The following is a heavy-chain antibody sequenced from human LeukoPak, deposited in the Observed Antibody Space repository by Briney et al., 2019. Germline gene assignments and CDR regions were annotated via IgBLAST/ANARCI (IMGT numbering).Heavy chain of an antibody. D-gene: IGHD2-15*01. CDR3: ARAFCSGANCYWYFDL. Sequence: SETLSLTCTVSGGSISGHYWTWIRQPAGEGLEWIGRMYASGNTNYNPSLKGRATMSVDTSNDQFSLKMSSVSAADTAVYYCARAFCSGANCYWYFDLWGRGTLVTVSS. J-gene: IGHJ2*01. CDR2: MYASGNT. CDR1: GGSISGHY. V-gene: IGHV4-4*07.